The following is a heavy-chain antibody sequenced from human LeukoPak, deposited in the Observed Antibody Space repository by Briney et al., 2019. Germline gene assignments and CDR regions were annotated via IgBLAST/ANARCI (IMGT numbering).Heavy chain of an antibody. J-gene: IGHJ6*02. Sequence: ASVKVSCKASGYTFTSYYMHWVRQAPGQGLEWMGIINPSGGSTSYAQKFQGRVTMTRDTSTSTVYMELSSLRSEDTAVYYYARCDFWSGYYTYYYYYGMDVWGQGTTVTVSS. CDR1: GYTFTSYY. V-gene: IGHV1-46*01. D-gene: IGHD3-3*01. CDR3: ARCDFWSGYYTYYYYYGMDV. CDR2: INPSGGST.